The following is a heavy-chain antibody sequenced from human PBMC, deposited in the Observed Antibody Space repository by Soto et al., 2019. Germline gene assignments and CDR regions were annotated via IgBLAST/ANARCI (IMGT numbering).Heavy chain of an antibody. D-gene: IGHD3-22*01. J-gene: IGHJ1*01. CDR3: AIYDSSGSRGFQH. CDR1: GGSISSGAYY. CDR2: IHYSGST. Sequence: QVQLQESGPGLVKPSQTLSLTCTVSGGSISSGAYYWSWIRQHPGQGLEWIGYIHYSGSTYYNPSLKSRVTISVDTSKNQFSLKLSSVTAADTAVYYCAIYDSSGSRGFQHWGQGTLVTVSS. V-gene: IGHV4-31*03.